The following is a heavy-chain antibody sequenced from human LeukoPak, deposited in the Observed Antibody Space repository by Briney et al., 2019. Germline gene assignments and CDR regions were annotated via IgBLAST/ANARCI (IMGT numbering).Heavy chain of an antibody. CDR1: AGSISSYY. V-gene: IGHV4-4*07. CDR3: ARDGGYCSGGSCYSLSAFWFDP. J-gene: IGHJ5*02. Sequence: PSETLSLTCTVAAGSISSYYWSWIRQPAGKGLKGIGRIYTSGSTNYNPSLKSRVTMSVDTSKNQFSLKLSSVTAADTAVYYCARDGGYCSGGSCYSLSAFWFDPWGQGTLVTVSS. D-gene: IGHD2-15*01. CDR2: IYTSGST.